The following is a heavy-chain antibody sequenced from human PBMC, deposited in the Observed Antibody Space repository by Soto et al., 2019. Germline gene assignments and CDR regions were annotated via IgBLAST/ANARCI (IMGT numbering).Heavy chain of an antibody. CDR3: ARLHFDSSGYYPYYFEY. V-gene: IGHV4-61*01. Sequence: SETLSLTCTVSGGSVSSSRYYWTWIRQPPEKGLEWIGYIYYSGTTNYNPSLKSRVTILVDTSKNQFSLNLSSVTAADTAFYYCARLHFDSSGYYPYYFEYRGQGTLVTVSS. CDR2: IYYSGTT. D-gene: IGHD3-22*01. J-gene: IGHJ4*02. CDR1: GGSVSSSRYY.